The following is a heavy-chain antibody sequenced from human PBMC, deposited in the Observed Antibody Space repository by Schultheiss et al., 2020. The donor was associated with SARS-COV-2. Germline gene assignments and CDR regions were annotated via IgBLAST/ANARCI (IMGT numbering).Heavy chain of an antibody. J-gene: IGHJ6*02. CDR3: ARGPYYDFWSGYYREANYYYYGMDV. CDR2: ISYDGSYT. V-gene: IGHV3-30*07. Sequence: GESLKISCAASGFTFSSYAMHWVRQAPGKGLEWVALISYDGSYTYYADSVKGRFTISRDNSKNTLYLQMNSLRAEDTAVYYCARGPYYDFWSGYYREANYYYYGMDVWGQGTTVTVSS. CDR1: GFTFSSYA. D-gene: IGHD3-3*01.